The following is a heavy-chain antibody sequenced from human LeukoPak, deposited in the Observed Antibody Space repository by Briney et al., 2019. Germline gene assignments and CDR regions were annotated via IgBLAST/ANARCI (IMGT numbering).Heavy chain of an antibody. J-gene: IGHJ4*02. CDR2: IKSDGSST. D-gene: IGHD3/OR15-3a*01. CDR3: ATTGTDYYFDY. CDR1: GFTFSSYW. V-gene: IGHV3-74*01. Sequence: GGSLRLSCAASGFTFSSYWMHWVRQAPGKGLVWVSHIKSDGSSTNYADSVKGRFTISRDNAKNTLYLQMDSLRAEDTAVYYCATTGTDYYFDYWGRGTLVTVSS.